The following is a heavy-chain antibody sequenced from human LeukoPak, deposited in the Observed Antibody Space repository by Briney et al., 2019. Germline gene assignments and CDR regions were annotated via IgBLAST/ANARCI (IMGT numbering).Heavy chain of an antibody. J-gene: IGHJ4*02. D-gene: IGHD6-13*01. CDR2: IYTSGST. V-gene: IGHV4-4*07. Sequence: SETLSLTCTVSGGSISSYYWSWIRQPAGKGLEWIGRIYTSGSTNYNPSLKSRVTISVDTSKNQFSLKLSSVTAADTAVYYCATGYSSSWPVDYWGQGTLVTVSS. CDR1: GGSISSYY. CDR3: ATGYSSSWPVDY.